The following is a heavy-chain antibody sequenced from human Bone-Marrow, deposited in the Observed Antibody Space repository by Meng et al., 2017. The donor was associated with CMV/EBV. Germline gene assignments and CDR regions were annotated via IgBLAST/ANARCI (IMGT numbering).Heavy chain of an antibody. J-gene: IGHJ5*02. CDR1: GFTLSAYS. CDR3: ARDRERLGGSPGWFDP. Sequence: GGSLRLSCAASGFTLSAYSMHWVRQAPGKGLEWVTVISIAGGTKHFADSVKGRFTISKDTSKNTVHLQMNSLRIEDTAVYFCARDRERLGGSPGWFDPWGQGTLVTVSS. D-gene: IGHD3-10*01. CDR2: ISIAGGTK. V-gene: IGHV3-30-3*01.